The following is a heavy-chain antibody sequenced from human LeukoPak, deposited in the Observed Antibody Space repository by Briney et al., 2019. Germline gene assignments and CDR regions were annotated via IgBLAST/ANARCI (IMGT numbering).Heavy chain of an antibody. Sequence: ASVKVSCKASGYTFTSYGISWVRQAPGQGLEWMGWISGYNDNTNYAQKLQGRVTMTTDTSTTTAYMELRSLRSDDTAVYYCARDTYYYDSSGPYYYYYYMDVWGKGTTVTVSS. CDR2: ISGYNDNT. CDR1: GYTFTSYG. CDR3: ARDTYYYDSSGPYYYYYYMDV. V-gene: IGHV1-18*01. J-gene: IGHJ6*03. D-gene: IGHD3-22*01.